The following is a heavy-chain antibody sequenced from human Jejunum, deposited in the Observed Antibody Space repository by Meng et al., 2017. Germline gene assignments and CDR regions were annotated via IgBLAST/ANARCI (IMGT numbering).Heavy chain of an antibody. Sequence: GGSLRLSCAASGFTFSSYSMTWVRQAPGKGLEWVSSISSDAIYIYYADSVKGRFTISRDNAKNSLYLQMNSLRAEDTAVYYCARRTGSLPGGVYSGSYAYYDYWGQGTLVTVSS. CDR3: ARRTGSLPGGVYSGSYAYYDY. CDR2: ISSDAIYI. D-gene: IGHD3-10*01. V-gene: IGHV3-21*01. J-gene: IGHJ4*02. CDR1: GFTFSSYS.